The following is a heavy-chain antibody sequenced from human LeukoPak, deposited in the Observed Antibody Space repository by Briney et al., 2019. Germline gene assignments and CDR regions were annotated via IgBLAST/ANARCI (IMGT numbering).Heavy chain of an antibody. D-gene: IGHD3-10*01. Sequence: PGGSLRLSCGVSGLPFSRYGMHWVRQAPGKGLEWVAVISFDGSNKYYADSVKGRFTISRDNPKNTLYLQMNSLRPEDTAVYYCEIVESGFWGQGTLVTVSS. J-gene: IGHJ4*02. CDR3: EIVESGF. V-gene: IGHV3-30*03. CDR2: ISFDGSNK. CDR1: GLPFSRYG.